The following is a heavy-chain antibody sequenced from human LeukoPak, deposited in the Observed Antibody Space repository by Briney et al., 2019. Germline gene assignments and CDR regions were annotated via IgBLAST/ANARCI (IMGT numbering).Heavy chain of an antibody. D-gene: IGHD5-18*01. CDR3: ARVAADTAMPKDW. Sequence: PGGSLRLSCAASGFTFSSYSMNWVRQAPGKGLEWVSSISSSSSYIYYADSVKGRFTISRDNAKNSLYLQMNSLRAEDTAVYYGARVAADTAMPKDWWGQGTLVTVSS. CDR2: ISSSSSYI. J-gene: IGHJ4*02. V-gene: IGHV3-21*01. CDR1: GFTFSSYS.